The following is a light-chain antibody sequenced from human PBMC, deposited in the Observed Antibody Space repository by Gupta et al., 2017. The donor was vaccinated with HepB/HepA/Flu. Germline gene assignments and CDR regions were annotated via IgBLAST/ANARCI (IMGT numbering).Light chain of an antibody. CDR1: QSISSY. Sequence: DIQMTQSASSLSASVGDRVTITCRASQSISSYLNWYQQKPGKAPKLLIYAASSLQSGVPSRFSGSGSVKDFTLTISSRQPEDFATYYCQQSDSTPPVTFGQGTKVEIK. J-gene: IGKJ1*01. V-gene: IGKV1-39*01. CDR3: QQSDSTPPVT. CDR2: AAS.